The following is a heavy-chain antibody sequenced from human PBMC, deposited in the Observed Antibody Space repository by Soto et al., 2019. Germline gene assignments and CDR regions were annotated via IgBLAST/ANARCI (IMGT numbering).Heavy chain of an antibody. V-gene: IGHV3-30*18. CDR2: ISYDGSNK. Sequence: QVQLVESGGGVVQPGRSLRLSCAASGFTFSSYGMHWVRQAPGKGLEWVAVISYDGSNKYYADSVKGRFTISRDNSKNTLYLQMNSLRAEDTAVYYCAKGLDDILTGSDNYYYYGMDVWGQGTTVTVSS. CDR1: GFTFSSYG. D-gene: IGHD3-9*01. CDR3: AKGLDDILTGSDNYYYYGMDV. J-gene: IGHJ6*02.